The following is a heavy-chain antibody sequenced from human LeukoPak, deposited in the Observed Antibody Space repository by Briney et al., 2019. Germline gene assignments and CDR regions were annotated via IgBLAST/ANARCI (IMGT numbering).Heavy chain of an antibody. CDR3: AREWYYDSSGLGFDP. Sequence: ASVKVSCKASGYTFTSYGINWVRQAPGQGLEWVGWISAYNGNTNYAQKLQGRVTMTTDTSTSTAYMELRSLRSDDTAVYYCAREWYYDSSGLGFDPWGQGTLVTVSS. V-gene: IGHV1-18*01. J-gene: IGHJ5*02. D-gene: IGHD3-22*01. CDR2: ISAYNGNT. CDR1: GYTFTSYG.